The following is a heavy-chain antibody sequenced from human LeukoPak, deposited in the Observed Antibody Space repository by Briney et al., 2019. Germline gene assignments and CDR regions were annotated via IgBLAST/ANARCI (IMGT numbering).Heavy chain of an antibody. V-gene: IGHV4-39*07. CDR2: LYYSGST. CDR1: LGALSSSSYY. CDR3: ARAVGTDGYNLWVY. D-gene: IGHD5-24*01. J-gene: IGHJ4*02. Sequence: PSETLSLTCAVSLGALSSSSYYWGWFRQPPGTGLEWIGSLYYSGSTYYNPSLKSRVTISVDTSKNQFSLKLTSVTAADTAVYYCARAVGTDGYNLWVYWGQGTLVTVSS.